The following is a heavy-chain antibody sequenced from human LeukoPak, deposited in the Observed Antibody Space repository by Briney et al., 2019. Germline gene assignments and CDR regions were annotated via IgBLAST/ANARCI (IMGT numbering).Heavy chain of an antibody. CDR1: GLTFSSYA. V-gene: IGHV3-23*01. CDR3: AKGRVVWFGELFDY. Sequence: PGGSLRLSCAASGLTFSSYAMSWVRQVPGKGLEWVSAISGRGGVTYYADSVKGRFTISRDDSKNTLYLQMNSLRAEDTAVYYCAKGRVVWFGELFDYWGQGTLVTVSS. J-gene: IGHJ4*02. CDR2: ISGRGGVT. D-gene: IGHD3-10*01.